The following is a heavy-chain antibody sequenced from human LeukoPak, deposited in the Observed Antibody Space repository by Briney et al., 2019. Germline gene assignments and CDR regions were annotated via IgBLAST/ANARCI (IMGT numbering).Heavy chain of an antibody. Sequence: PGRSLRLSCAASGFTFSSYGMHWVRQAPGKGLEWVAVISYDGSNKYYADSVKGRFTISRDNSKNTLYLQMNSLRAEDTAVYYCAKARMWVGVMCASLGDWGQGTLVTVSS. CDR3: AKARMWVGVMCASLGD. CDR2: ISYDGSNK. V-gene: IGHV3-30*18. CDR1: GFTFSSYG. J-gene: IGHJ4*02. D-gene: IGHD3-16*01.